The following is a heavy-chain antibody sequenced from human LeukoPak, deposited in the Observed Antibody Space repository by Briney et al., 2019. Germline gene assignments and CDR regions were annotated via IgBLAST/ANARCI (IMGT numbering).Heavy chain of an antibody. Sequence: SETLSLTCTVSGGSISSYYWNWIRHPPGKGLEWIGYIHYSGSTNYNPSLKSRVAISVDTSKNQFSLKLSSVTAADTAVYYCASSGGDSPFDIWGQGTMVTVSS. CDR1: GGSISSYY. J-gene: IGHJ3*02. D-gene: IGHD2-21*02. CDR2: IHYSGST. CDR3: ASSGGDSPFDI. V-gene: IGHV4-59*01.